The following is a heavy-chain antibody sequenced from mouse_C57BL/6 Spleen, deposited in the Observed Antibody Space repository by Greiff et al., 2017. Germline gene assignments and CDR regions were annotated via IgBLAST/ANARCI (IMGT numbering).Heavy chain of an antibody. J-gene: IGHJ2*01. CDR2: IDPSDSYT. CDR3: AKAGPEREYYGSSEYYFDY. Sequence: QVQLQQPGAELVMPGASVKLSCKASGYTFTSYWMHWVKQRPGQGLEWIGEIDPSDSYTNYNQKFKGKSTLTVDKSSSTAYMQLSSLTSEDSAVYYCAKAGPEREYYGSSEYYFDYWGQGTTLTVSS. D-gene: IGHD1-1*01. V-gene: IGHV1-69*01. CDR1: GYTFTSYW.